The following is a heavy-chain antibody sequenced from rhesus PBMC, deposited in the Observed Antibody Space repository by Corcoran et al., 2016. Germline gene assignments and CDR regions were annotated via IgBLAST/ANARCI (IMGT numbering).Heavy chain of an antibody. J-gene: IGHJ4*01. Sequence: QLQLQESGPGLGRPPETLPLTGAAQVGSTSGGKGWGWSGSPPGKGLGGIGNIFGSIWRTYYNPSLKVRVTISKDTSKNQFSLKLSSVTAADTAVYYCARKGPLMDWSNDYWGQGVLVTVSS. D-gene: IGHD3-3*01. CDR1: VGSTSGGKG. V-gene: IGHV4S7*01. CDR3: ARKGPLMDWSNDY. CDR2: IFGSIWRT.